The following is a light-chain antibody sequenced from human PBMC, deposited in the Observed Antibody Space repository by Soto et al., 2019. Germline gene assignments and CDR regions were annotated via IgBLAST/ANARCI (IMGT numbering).Light chain of an antibody. CDR3: SSYTSSTTLV. CDR2: DIS. CDR1: IRDVGGYKY. Sequence: QSVLTQPASVSGSPGQSITISCTGTIRDVGGYKYVSWYQQHPGKAPKLMIYDISNRPSGVSNRFSGSQSGNTASLTISGLQAEDEADYYCSSYTSSTTLVFGGGTQLTVL. J-gene: IGLJ2*01. V-gene: IGLV2-14*01.